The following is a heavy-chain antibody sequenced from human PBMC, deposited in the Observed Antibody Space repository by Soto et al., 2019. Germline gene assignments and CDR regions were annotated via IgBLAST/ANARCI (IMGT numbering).Heavy chain of an antibody. J-gene: IGHJ4*02. CDR2: ISYDGSNK. CDR1: GFTFSSYG. D-gene: IGHD6-19*01. CDR3: AKSIAVAGMGGFDY. V-gene: IGHV3-30*18. Sequence: QVQLVESRGGVVQPGRTLRLACAAAGFTFSSYGMHWVRQAPGKGLEWVAVISYDGSNKYYADSVKGRFTISRDNSKNTLYLQMNSLRAEDTAVYYCAKSIAVAGMGGFDYCGQGTLVTVSS.